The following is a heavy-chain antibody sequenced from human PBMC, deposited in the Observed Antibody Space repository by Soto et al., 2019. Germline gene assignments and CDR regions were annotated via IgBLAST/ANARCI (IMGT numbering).Heavy chain of an antibody. CDR2: IYYSGST. V-gene: IGHV4-39*01. CDR1: GGSISSSSYY. Sequence: SETLSLTCTVSGGSISSSSYYWGWIRQPPGKGLEWIGSIYYSGSTYYNPSLKSRVTISVDSSKSQFSLKLSSVTAADTAVYYCARHPRYFSYSRYMDVWGKGTTVTVSS. D-gene: IGHD3-9*01. J-gene: IGHJ6*03. CDR3: ARHPRYFSYSRYMDV.